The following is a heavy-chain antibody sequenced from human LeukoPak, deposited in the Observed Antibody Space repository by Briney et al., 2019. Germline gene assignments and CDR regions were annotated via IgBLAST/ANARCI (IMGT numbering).Heavy chain of an antibody. CDR3: ARGRGSSIFGVVTN. V-gene: IGHV3-21*01. D-gene: IGHD3-3*01. CDR1: GFTFSTYS. J-gene: IGHJ4*02. Sequence: GGSLRLSCAASGFTFSTYSMNWVRQAPGKGLEWVSSISSSSSYIYYADSVKGRFTISRDNAKNSLYLQMNSLRAEDTAVYYCARGRGSSIFGVVTNWGQGTLVTVSS. CDR2: ISSSSSYI.